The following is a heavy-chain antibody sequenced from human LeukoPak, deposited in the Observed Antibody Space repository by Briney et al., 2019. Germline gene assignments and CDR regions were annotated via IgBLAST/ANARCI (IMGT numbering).Heavy chain of an antibody. CDR1: GGSISSYY. D-gene: IGHD3-22*01. CDR3: ARHGPANYYDSSGRFDY. Sequence: SETLSLTCTVSGGSISSYYWSWIRQPPGKGLEWIGSIYYSGSTYYNPSLKSRVTISVDTSKNQFSLKLSSVTAADTAVYYCARHGPANYYDSSGRFDYWGQGTLVTVSS. V-gene: IGHV4-59*05. CDR2: IYYSGST. J-gene: IGHJ4*02.